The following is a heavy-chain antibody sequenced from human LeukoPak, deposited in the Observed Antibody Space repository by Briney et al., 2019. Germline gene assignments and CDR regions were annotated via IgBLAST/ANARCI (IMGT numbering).Heavy chain of an antibody. CDR2: IWYDGSNK. V-gene: IGHV3-33*01. CDR3: ARCSSGSMDY. J-gene: IGHJ4*02. CDR1: GFTFSSYG. D-gene: IGHD1-26*01. Sequence: GRSLRLSCAASGFTFSSYGMHWVRQAPGKGLEWVAVIWYDGSNKYYADSVKGRFTISRYNSKNTLYLQMNSLRAEDTAVYYCARCSSGSMDYWGQGTLVTVSS.